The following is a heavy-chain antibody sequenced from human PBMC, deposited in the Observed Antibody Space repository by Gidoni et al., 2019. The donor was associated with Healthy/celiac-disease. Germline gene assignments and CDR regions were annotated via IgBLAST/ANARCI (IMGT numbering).Heavy chain of an antibody. D-gene: IGHD2-21*02. J-gene: IGHJ6*02. V-gene: IGHV1-69*01. CDR3: ARGGGKLRTAGFDYYYGMDV. CDR2: IIPIFGTA. CDR1: GGTFSSSA. Sequence: QVQLVQSGAEVKKPGSSVTVSCKASGGTFSSSAISWVRKAPGQGLEWMGGIIPIFGTANYAQKGQGRGTITADESTSTADRELSSLRSEDTAVDYWARGGGKLRTAGFDYYYGMDVWGQGTTVTVSS.